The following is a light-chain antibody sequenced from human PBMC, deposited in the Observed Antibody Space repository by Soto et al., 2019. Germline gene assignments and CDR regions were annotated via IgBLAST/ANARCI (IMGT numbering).Light chain of an antibody. CDR2: EVS. J-gene: IGLJ2*01. Sequence: QYALTQPASVSGSPGQSITISCTGTSSDIGGYNFVSWYQHHPGKAPKLLIYEVSYRPSGVSNRFSGSKSGNTASLTISGLQAEDEADYYCNSYTSTTTLVFGGGTKLTVL. CDR1: SSDIGGYNF. CDR3: NSYTSTTTLV. V-gene: IGLV2-14*01.